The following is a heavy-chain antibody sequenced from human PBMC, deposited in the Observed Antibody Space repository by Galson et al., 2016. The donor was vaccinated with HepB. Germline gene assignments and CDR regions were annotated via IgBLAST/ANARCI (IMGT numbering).Heavy chain of an antibody. D-gene: IGHD4-17*01. CDR1: GFVFKSYA. CDR3: AKLGTTVLTPVTF. Sequence: SLRLSCASSGFVFKSYAMSWVRQAPGKGLEWVSSLSVISGDSPKYTDSVKGRFIMSRDNSRDTLHLQMNGLQAEDTAVYCCAKLGTTVLTPVTFWGQGILVSVSS. V-gene: IGHV3-23*01. CDR2: LSVISGDSP. J-gene: IGHJ4*02.